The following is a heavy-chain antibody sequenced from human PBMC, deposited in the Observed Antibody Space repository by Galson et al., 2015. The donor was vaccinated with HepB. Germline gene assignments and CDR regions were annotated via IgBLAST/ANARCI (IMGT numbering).Heavy chain of an antibody. D-gene: IGHD3-9*01. CDR3: AKGWGGYYDILTGYSRYYYGMDV. Sequence: SVKVSCKASGGTFSSYTISWVRQAPGQGLEWMGRIIPILGIANYAQKFQGRVTITADKSTSTAYMELSSLRSEDTAVYYCAKGWGGYYDILTGYSRYYYGMDVWGQGTTVTVSS. J-gene: IGHJ6*02. V-gene: IGHV1-69*02. CDR1: GGTFSSYT. CDR2: IIPILGIA.